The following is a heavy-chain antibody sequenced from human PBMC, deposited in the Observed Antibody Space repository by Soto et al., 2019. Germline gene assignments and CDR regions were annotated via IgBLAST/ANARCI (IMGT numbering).Heavy chain of an antibody. V-gene: IGHV4-30-2*01. CDR3: ARASYDFWSGSTNWFDP. Sequence: SETLSLTCTVSGGSISSGGYSWSWIRQPPGKGLEWIGYIYHSGSTYYNPSLKSRVTISVDRSKNQFPLKLSSVTAADTAVYYCARASYDFWSGSTNWFDPWGQGTLVTVSS. CDR1: GGSISSGGYS. J-gene: IGHJ5*02. D-gene: IGHD3-3*01. CDR2: IYHSGST.